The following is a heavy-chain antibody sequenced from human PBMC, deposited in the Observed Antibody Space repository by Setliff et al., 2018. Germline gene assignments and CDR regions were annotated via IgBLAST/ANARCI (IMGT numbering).Heavy chain of an antibody. CDR1: EFTFSSSI. CDR2: IRQDGSEE. CDR3: ARDGRWELGVGGFDS. D-gene: IGHD1-26*01. J-gene: IGHJ4*02. Sequence: GSLRLSCAASEFTFSSSIMHWVRQAPGKGLEWVAKIRQDGSEEYYVDYVKGRFTISRDNAQKSLYLQMNNLRAEDTAVYYCARDGRWELGVGGFDSWGQGTLVTVSS. V-gene: IGHV3-7*01.